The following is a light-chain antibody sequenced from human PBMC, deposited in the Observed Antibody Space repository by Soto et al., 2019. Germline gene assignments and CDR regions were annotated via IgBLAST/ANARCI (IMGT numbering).Light chain of an antibody. CDR2: DAS. CDR3: QQYYSSWT. CDR1: QSLSSTF. J-gene: IGKJ1*01. Sequence: EIVLTQSPGTLSLSPGERATLSCRASQSLSSTFLAWYQHKPGQAPRVLIYDASRRATGIPDRFSGSGSGADFTLTISRLEPEDFALYYCQQYYSSWTFGQGTKVEMK. V-gene: IGKV3-20*01.